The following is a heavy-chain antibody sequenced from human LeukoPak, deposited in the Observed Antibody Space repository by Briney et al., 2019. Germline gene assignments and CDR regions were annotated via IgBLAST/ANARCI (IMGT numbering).Heavy chain of an antibody. CDR3: AKDPRYYDFWSGYYPAYYFGY. CDR2: ISYDGSNK. J-gene: IGHJ4*02. CDR1: GFTFSSYG. D-gene: IGHD3-3*01. V-gene: IGHV3-30*18. Sequence: GGSLRLSCAASGFTFSSYGMRWVRQAPGKGLEWVAVISYDGSNKYYADSVKGRFTISRDNSKNTLYLQMNSLRAEDTAVYYCAKDPRYYDFWSGYYPAYYFGYWGQGTLVTVSS.